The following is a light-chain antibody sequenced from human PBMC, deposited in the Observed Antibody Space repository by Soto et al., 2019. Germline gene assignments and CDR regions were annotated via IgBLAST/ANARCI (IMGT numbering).Light chain of an antibody. V-gene: IGLV2-14*01. CDR2: DVS. CDR3: SSYTSSSTWV. CDR1: TSDVGSYNY. J-gene: IGLJ3*02. Sequence: QSALTQPASVSGSPGQLITISCTGTTSDVGSYNYVSWYQKNPGKAPKLLVYDVSNRPSGVSNRFSGSKSGNTASLTISGLQPEDEADYYCSSYTSSSTWVFGGGTKVTVL.